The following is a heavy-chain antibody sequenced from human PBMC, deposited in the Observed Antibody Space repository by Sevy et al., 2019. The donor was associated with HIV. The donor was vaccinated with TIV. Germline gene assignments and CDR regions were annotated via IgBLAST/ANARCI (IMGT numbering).Heavy chain of an antibody. CDR3: VKHDSSGYYYFDY. CDR2: ISGSGGST. V-gene: IGHV3-23*01. J-gene: IGHJ4*02. Sequence: GGSLRLSCAASGFTFSSYAMSWVRQAPGKGLEWVSAISGSGGSTYYADSVKGRFTISRDNSKNTLYLQMNSLRAEDTAVYYCVKHDSSGYYYFDYWGQGTLVTVSS. CDR1: GFTFSSYA. D-gene: IGHD3-22*01.